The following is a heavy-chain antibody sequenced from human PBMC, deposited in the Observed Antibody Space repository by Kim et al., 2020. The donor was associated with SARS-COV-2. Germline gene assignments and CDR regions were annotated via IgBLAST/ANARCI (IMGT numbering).Heavy chain of an antibody. J-gene: IGHJ3*02. Sequence: DSVEGRFTISRDNSKNSLYLQMDSLGADDTAVYYCAKDLEGGNSARGVCDMWGQGTMVTVSS. CDR3: AKDLEGGNSARGVCDM. V-gene: IGHV3-23*01. D-gene: IGHD1-1*01.